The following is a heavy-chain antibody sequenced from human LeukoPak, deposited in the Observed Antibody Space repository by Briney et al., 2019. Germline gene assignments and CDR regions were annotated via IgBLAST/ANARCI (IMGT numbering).Heavy chain of an antibody. V-gene: IGHV1-46*01. J-gene: IGHJ4*02. CDR3: ARERGGYSYGPNFDY. CDR2: INPSGGST. CDR1: AYTFTSYY. D-gene: IGHD5-18*01. Sequence: ASVKVSCKASAYTFTSYYMHWVRQAPGQGLEWMGIINPSGGSTSYAQKFQGRVTMTRDTSTSTVYMELSSLRSEDTAVYYCARERGGYSYGPNFDYWGQGTLVTVSS.